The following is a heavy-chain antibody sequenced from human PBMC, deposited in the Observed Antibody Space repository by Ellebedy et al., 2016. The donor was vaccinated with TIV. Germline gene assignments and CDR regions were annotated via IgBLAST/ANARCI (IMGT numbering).Heavy chain of an antibody. CDR3: AKELAFRLPFDY. CDR1: GFTFSSCG. Sequence: PGGSLRLSCAASGFTFSSCGMSWVRQAPGKGLEWVSAIGASGDNTYYAASVKGRFTISRDNSKSTLHLQMNSLRAEDTAVYYCAKELAFRLPFDYWGQGTLVTVSS. D-gene: IGHD3-3*02. V-gene: IGHV3-23*01. CDR2: IGASGDNT. J-gene: IGHJ4*02.